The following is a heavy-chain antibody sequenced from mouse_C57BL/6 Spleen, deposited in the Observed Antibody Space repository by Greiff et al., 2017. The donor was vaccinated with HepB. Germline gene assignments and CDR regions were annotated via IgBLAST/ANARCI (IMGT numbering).Heavy chain of an antibody. Sequence: QVQLKESGAELVRPGASVTLSCKASGYTFTDYEMHWVKQTPVHGLEWIGAIDPETGGTAYNQKFKGKAILTADKSSSTAYMELRSLTSEDSAVYYCTREGVTPFDYWGQGTTLTVSS. D-gene: IGHD2-3*01. CDR3: TREGVTPFDY. CDR1: GYTFTDYE. CDR2: IDPETGGT. V-gene: IGHV1-15*01. J-gene: IGHJ2*01.